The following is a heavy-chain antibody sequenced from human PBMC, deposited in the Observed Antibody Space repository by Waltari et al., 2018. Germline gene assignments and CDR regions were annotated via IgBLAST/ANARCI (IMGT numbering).Heavy chain of an antibody. CDR2: MYSTGGT. CDR3: ATRMVLAARN. V-gene: IGHV3-53*01. Sequence: EVQLVESGGGLIQPGGSLRLSCAASGFTVSNNYMSWVRQAPGKGLEWVSLMYSTGGTSYADSVKGRFTISRDNSKNTLYLKMNSLGVEDTAVYYCATRMVLAARNWGQGTLVTVSS. J-gene: IGHJ4*02. CDR1: GFTVSNNY. D-gene: IGHD6-6*01.